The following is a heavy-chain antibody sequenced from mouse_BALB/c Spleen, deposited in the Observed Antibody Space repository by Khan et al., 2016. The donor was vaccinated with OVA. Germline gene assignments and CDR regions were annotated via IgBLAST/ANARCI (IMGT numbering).Heavy chain of an antibody. CDR2: INTYTGEP. CDR1: GYTFTNYV. J-gene: IGHJ2*01. Sequence: QIQLVQPGPELKKPGETVKISCKASGYTFTNYVMNWVKQSPGKGLKWMGWINTYTGEPTYDDDFKGRFAFSLETSASTAFLQINSLKNEDTATYFRARFHGGDWGQGTTLTVSS. V-gene: IGHV9-3-1*01. CDR3: ARFHGGD.